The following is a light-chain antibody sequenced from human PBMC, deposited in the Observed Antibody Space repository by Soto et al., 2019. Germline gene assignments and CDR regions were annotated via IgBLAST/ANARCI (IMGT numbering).Light chain of an antibody. V-gene: IGKV1-13*02. Sequence: AIQLTQSPSSLSASIGDRVTITCRASQGISSSLAWYQQEPGKAPKLLIYEASTLEAGVPSRFTGGGSGTHFTFTISSLQPEDTAIYYCQQYDGFPLTFGPGTTVGIK. J-gene: IGKJ3*01. CDR1: QGISSS. CDR2: EAS. CDR3: QQYDGFPLT.